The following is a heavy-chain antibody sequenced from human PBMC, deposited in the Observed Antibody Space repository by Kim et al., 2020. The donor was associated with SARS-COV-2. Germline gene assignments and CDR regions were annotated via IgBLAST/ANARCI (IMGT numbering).Heavy chain of an antibody. J-gene: IGHJ4*02. CDR2: ISSSSSYI. CDR1: GFTFSSYS. Sequence: GGSLRLSCAASGFTFSSYSMNWVRQAPGKGLEWVSSISSSSSYIYYADSVKGRFTISRDNAKNSLYLQMNSLRAEDTAVYYCARDVSAAGSLIDYWGQGTLVTVSS. CDR3: ARDVSAAGSLIDY. V-gene: IGHV3-21*01. D-gene: IGHD6-13*01.